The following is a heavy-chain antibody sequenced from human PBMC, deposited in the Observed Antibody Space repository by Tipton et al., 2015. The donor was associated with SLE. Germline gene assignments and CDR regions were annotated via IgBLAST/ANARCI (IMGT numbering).Heavy chain of an antibody. Sequence: TLSLTCSVSNGSIGSDYWTWIRQPPGKGLEWIGYKYYSGGTNSNPSLRSRVSMSIDTSKSQFSLKLNYVTAADTAVYYCAREPHDFWSGYLGFDYWGQGTLVTVSS. J-gene: IGHJ4*02. CDR1: NGSIGSDY. D-gene: IGHD3-3*01. CDR3: AREPHDFWSGYLGFDY. V-gene: IGHV4-59*12. CDR2: KYYSGGT.